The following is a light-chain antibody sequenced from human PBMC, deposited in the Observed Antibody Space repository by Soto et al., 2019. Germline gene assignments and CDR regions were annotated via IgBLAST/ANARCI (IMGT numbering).Light chain of an antibody. J-gene: IGKJ3*01. Sequence: EIVLTQSPGTLSLSPGERATLSCRASQSISSSYLAWYQQKPGQAPRLLVYGASSRATGIPDRFNGSGSGTDFTLTISRLEPEDFAVYYCQQYGSSRFTFGPGTKVDIK. CDR2: GAS. CDR1: QSISSSY. V-gene: IGKV3-20*01. CDR3: QQYGSSRFT.